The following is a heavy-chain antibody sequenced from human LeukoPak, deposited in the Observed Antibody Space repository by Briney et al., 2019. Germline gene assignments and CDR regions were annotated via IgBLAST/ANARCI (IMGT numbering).Heavy chain of an antibody. V-gene: IGHV4-38-2*01. CDR1: GYPINNAYY. CDR2: IYHSGST. J-gene: IGHJ4*02. CDR3: ARYAVAGTDFDY. D-gene: IGHD6-19*01. Sequence: SETLSLTCAVSGYPINNAYYWVWIRQPPGKGLEWIGSIYHSGSTYYNPSLKSRVTISVDTSKNQFSLKLSSVTAADTAVYYCARYAVAGTDFDYWGQGTLVTVSS.